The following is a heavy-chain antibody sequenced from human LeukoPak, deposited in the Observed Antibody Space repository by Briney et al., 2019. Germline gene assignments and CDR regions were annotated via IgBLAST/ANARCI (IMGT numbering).Heavy chain of an antibody. CDR1: GFTFSSCV. CDR2: ISGSGGET. J-gene: IGHJ4*02. V-gene: IGHV3-23*01. CDR3: AKEGPLRRTDFDY. Sequence: GGSLRLSCAASGFTFSSCVMSGVRQPPGKGLEWVSGISGSGGETYYADSVKGRFTISRDNSKSTLYLQMNSLRAEDTAVYYCAKEGPLRRTDFDYWAEGALVTVSS.